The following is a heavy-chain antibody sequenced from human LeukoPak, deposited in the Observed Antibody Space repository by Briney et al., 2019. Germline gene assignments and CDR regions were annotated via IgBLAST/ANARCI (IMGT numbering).Heavy chain of an antibody. V-gene: IGHV3-11*01. D-gene: IGHD3-9*01. J-gene: IGHJ3*02. CDR2: ISSTYGTT. CDR3: VREGIVTGFPPDI. CDR1: GFTFSDHY. Sequence: GGSLRLSCAASGFTFSDHYMSWIRQAPGKGLQWVSRISSTYGTTYYADSVKGRFTISRDNAKNSLYLQMNSLRAEDTAIYYCVREGIVTGFPPDIWGQGTVVTVSS.